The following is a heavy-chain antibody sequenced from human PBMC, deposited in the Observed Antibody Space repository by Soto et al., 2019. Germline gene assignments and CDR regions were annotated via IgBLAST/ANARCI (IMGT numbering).Heavy chain of an antibody. J-gene: IGHJ5*02. CDR3: ARRYCSGGSCYTGRDGFDP. CDR2: IIPIFNTA. CDR1: GGTFSTYG. V-gene: IGHV1-69*01. D-gene: IGHD2-15*01. Sequence: QVQLVQSGAEVKKPGSSVKVSCKASGGTFSTYGISWVRQAPGQGLEWMGGIIPIFNTANYAQTFEGRVTITADESTSTAYMDLSSLRSEDTAVYYCARRYCSGGSCYTGRDGFDPWGQGTLVTVSS.